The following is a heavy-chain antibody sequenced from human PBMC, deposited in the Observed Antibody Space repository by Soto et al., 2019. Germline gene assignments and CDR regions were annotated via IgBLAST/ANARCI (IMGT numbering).Heavy chain of an antibody. CDR3: ARDTFRVPLREAYFDFWSGYKNYYYGMDV. Sequence: ASVKVSGKASGYTFTSYGISRVRQAPGQGLEWMGWISAYNGNTNYSQKLQGRVTMTTATSTSTVYMEPRSLRSADTAVYYCARDTFRVPLREAYFDFWSGYKNYYYGMDVWGQGTTVTAYS. V-gene: IGHV1-18*04. CDR2: ISAYNGNT. CDR1: GYTFTSYG. D-gene: IGHD3-3*01. J-gene: IGHJ6*02.